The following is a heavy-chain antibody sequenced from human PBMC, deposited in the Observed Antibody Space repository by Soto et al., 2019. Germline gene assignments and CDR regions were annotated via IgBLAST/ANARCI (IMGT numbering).Heavy chain of an antibody. CDR1: GGSFSGYY. V-gene: IGHV4-34*01. J-gene: IGHJ4*02. CDR3: ARVSDSSGYYLYFDY. D-gene: IGHD3-22*01. CDR2: INHSGST. Sequence: SETLSLTCAVYGGSFSGYYWSWIRQPPGKGLEWIGEINHSGSTNYNPSLKSRVTMSVDTSKNQFSLKLSSVTAADTAVYYCARVSDSSGYYLYFDYWGQGTLVTVSS.